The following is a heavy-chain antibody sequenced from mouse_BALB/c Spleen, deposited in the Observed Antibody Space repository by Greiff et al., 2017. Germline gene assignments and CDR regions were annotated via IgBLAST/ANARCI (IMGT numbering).Heavy chain of an antibody. Sequence: EVKLQESGPGLVKPSQSLSLTCTVTGYSITSDYAWNWIRQFPGNKLEWMGYISYSGSTSYNPSLKSRISITRDTSKNQFFLQLNSVTTEDTATYYCARGGPHYYGYFDYWGQGTTLTVSS. D-gene: IGHD1-2*01. V-gene: IGHV3-2*02. CDR3: ARGGPHYYGYFDY. J-gene: IGHJ2*01. CDR1: GYSITSDYA. CDR2: ISYSGST.